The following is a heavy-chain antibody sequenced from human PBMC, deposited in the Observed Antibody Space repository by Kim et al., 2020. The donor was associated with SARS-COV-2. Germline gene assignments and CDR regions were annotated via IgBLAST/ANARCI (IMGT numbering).Heavy chain of an antibody. CDR3: ARGWIGPSGYDYAVFDY. D-gene: IGHD5-12*01. Sequence: ASVKVSCKASGYTFTSYYMHWVRRAPGQGLEWMGIINPSGGSTSYAQKFQGRVTMTRDTSTSTVYMELSSLRSEDTAVYYCARGWIGPSGYDYAVFDYWGQGTLVTVSS. J-gene: IGHJ4*02. CDR1: GYTFTSYY. V-gene: IGHV1-46*01. CDR2: INPSGGST.